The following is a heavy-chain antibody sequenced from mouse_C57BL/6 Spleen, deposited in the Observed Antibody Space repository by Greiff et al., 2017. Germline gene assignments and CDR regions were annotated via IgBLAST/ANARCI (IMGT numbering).Heavy chain of an antibody. V-gene: IGHV3-6*01. CDR3: ARVGLGGGWPVYFDY. J-gene: IGHJ2*01. CDR1: GYSITSGYY. D-gene: IGHD3-1*01. CDR2: ISYDGSN. Sequence: EVQVVESGPGLVKPSQSLSLTCSVTGYSITSGYYWNWIRQFPGNKLEWMGYISYDGSNNYNPSLKNRISITRDTSKNQFFLKLNSVTTEDTATYYCARVGLGGGWPVYFDYWGQGTTLTVSS.